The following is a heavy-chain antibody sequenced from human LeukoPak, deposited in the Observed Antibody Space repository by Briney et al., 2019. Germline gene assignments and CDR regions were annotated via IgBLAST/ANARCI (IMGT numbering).Heavy chain of an antibody. CDR1: GFTISISA. Sequence: GRSLRLSCAASGFTISISAMHWVRQAPGKGLEWVAVISYDGSNKYYADSVKGRFTISRDNSKNPLYLQMNSLRAEDTAVYYCARVGPYCRSTICYVDYWGQGTLVTVSS. D-gene: IGHD2-2*01. J-gene: IGHJ4*02. CDR3: ARVGPYCRSTICYVDY. CDR2: ISYDGSNK. V-gene: IGHV3-30-3*01.